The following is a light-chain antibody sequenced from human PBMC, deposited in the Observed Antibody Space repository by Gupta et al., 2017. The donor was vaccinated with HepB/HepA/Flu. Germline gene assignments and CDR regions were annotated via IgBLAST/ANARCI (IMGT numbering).Light chain of an antibody. CDR2: DAS. V-gene: IGKV3-11*01. CDR1: QSVSRS. J-gene: IGKJ3*01. Sequence: EIVLTQSPATLSLSPGERATLSCRASQSVSRSLAWYQQRPGQAPRLLIYDASNRATGIPARFSGSGSGTDFTLTVSSLEPEDFAVYYCQQRNYWPLTFGPGTRVDI. CDR3: QQRNYWPLT.